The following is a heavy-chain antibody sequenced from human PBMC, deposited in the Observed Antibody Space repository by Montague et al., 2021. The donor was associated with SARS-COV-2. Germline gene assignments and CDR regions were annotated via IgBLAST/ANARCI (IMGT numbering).Heavy chain of an antibody. CDR3: ARASGDYILLFYYYYGMDV. J-gene: IGHJ6*02. CDR2: INHSGST. CDR1: GGSFSGYY. V-gene: IGHV4-34*01. D-gene: IGHD4-17*01. Sequence: SETLSLTCAVYGGSFSGYYWSWIRQPPGKGLEWIGEINHSGSTNYNPSLKSRVTISVDTSKNQFSLKLSSVTAADTAVYYCARASGDYILLFYYYYGMDVWGQGTTVTVSS.